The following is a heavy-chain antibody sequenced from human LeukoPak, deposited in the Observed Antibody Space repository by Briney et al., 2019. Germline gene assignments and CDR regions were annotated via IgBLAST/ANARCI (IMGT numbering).Heavy chain of an antibody. J-gene: IGHJ6*03. CDR1: RASITIGGYY. CDR2: IYSSGST. D-gene: IGHD1/OR15-1a*01. Sequence: SEPLSLTCTVSRASITIGGYYGSWIPQPAGKGLGWIGRIYSSGSTNYTSSLMSRVTISVDPSTNPFSLTLTSVTAADTAVYYCARLAPNKYYFYYLDVWGKGTTVTVSS. CDR3: ARLAPNKYYFYYLDV. V-gene: IGHV4-61*02.